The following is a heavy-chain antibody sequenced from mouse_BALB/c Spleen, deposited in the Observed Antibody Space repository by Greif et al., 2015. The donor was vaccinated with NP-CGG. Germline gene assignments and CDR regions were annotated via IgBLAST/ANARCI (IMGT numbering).Heavy chain of an antibody. J-gene: IGHJ1*01. D-gene: IGHD1-1*01. V-gene: IGHV5-15*02. CDR2: ISNLAYSI. CDR3: ARDYYGSSYWYFDV. Sequence: EVKLMESGGGLVQPGGSRKLSCAASGFTFSDYGMAWVRQAPGKGPEWVAFISNLAYSIYYADTVTGRFTISRESAKNTLYLEMSSLRSEDTAMYYCARDYYGSSYWYFDVWGAGTTVTVSS. CDR1: GFTFSDYG.